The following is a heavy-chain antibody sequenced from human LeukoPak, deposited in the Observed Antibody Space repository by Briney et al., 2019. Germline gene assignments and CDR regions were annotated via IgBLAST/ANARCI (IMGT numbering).Heavy chain of an antibody. CDR2: INHSGST. V-gene: IGHV4-34*01. Sequence: PSETLSLTCTVSGGSIYSYSWTWIRQPPGKGLEWIGEINHSGSTNYNPSLKSRVTISVDTSKNQFSLKLSSVTAADTAVYYCARFGRVNRPRGVAAGTWFDYWGQGTLVTVSS. CDR1: GGSIYSYS. CDR3: ARFGRVNRPRGVAAGTWFDY. D-gene: IGHD6-13*01. J-gene: IGHJ4*02.